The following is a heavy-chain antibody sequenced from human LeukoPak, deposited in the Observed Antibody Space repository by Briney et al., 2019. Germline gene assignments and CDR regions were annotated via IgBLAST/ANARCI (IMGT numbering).Heavy chain of an antibody. CDR2: IYYSGST. Sequence: PSETLSLTCTVSGGSISSYYWSWIRQPPGKGLEWIGYIYYSGSTNYNPSLKSRVTISVDTSKNQFSLKLSSVTAADTAVYYCARATTYYDTLTGYYISIGVGAFDIWGQGTMVTVSS. V-gene: IGHV4-59*01. J-gene: IGHJ3*02. CDR1: GGSISSYY. D-gene: IGHD3-9*01. CDR3: ARATTYYDTLTGYYISIGVGAFDI.